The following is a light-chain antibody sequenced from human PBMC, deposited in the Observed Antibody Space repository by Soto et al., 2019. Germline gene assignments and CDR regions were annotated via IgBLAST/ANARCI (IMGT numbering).Light chain of an antibody. J-gene: IGKJ1*01. CDR3: QQASGFPRT. Sequence: DIQMTQSPSSASASVGARITITCRGSQDITKFLAWYQQTPGKAPKLLIRGASTLPSGGPSRFSGRGSGTNFSLTISSXQPEDFATYNCQQASGFPRTFGQGTKVDTK. CDR1: QDITKF. V-gene: IGKV1-12*01. CDR2: GAS.